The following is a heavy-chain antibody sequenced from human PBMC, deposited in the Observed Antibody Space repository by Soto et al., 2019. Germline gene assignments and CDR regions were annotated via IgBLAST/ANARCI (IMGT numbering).Heavy chain of an antibody. Sequence: PSETLSLTFAVSGGSISSCCYSWSWIRQPPGKGLEWIGYIYHSGSTYYNPSLKSRVTISVDTSKNQFSLKLSSVTAADTAVYYCASGTEVSPSCDVWGQGTTVTVSS. J-gene: IGHJ6*02. CDR3: ASGTEVSPSCDV. V-gene: IGHV4-30-2*05. CDR1: GGSISSCCYS. D-gene: IGHD1-26*01. CDR2: IYHSGST.